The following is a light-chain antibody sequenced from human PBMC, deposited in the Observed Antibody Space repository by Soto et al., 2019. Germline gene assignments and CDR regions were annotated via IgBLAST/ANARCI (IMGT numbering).Light chain of an antibody. Sequence: GERVTLSCRASQSVSSSYLTWYQQKPGQAPRLVISGASTRATGIPARFSGSGSGTEFTLTISGLQSEDFAVYYCQQYSIWRTFGQGTKVDIK. CDR1: QSVSSSY. V-gene: IGKV3D-15*01. J-gene: IGKJ1*01. CDR2: GAS. CDR3: QQYSIWRT.